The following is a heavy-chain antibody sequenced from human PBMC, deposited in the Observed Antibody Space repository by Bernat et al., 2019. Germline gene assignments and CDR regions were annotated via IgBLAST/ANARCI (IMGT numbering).Heavy chain of an antibody. V-gene: IGHV3-48*03. CDR1: GFTFSSFE. CDR3: ARVTSVIYLDY. CDR2: ISSSGSTI. Sequence: EVQLVESGGGLQQPGGSLRLSCAASGFTFSSFEMNWVRQAPGKGLEGVSYISSSGSTIYYAASVKGRVTISRDNAKNSLYMQMNSLRAEDTAVYFCARVTSVIYLDYWGQGTLVTVSS. J-gene: IGHJ4*02. D-gene: IGHD4-17*01.